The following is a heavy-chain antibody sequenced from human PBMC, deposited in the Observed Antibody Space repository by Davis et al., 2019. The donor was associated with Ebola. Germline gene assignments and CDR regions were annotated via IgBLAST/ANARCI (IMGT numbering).Heavy chain of an antibody. CDR1: GFTFDDYA. D-gene: IGHD5-12*01. CDR2: ISWNSGSL. CDR3: AKGRLRLGYYYGMDV. Sequence: SLKLSCAASGFTFDDYAMHWVRQAPGKGLGWVSGISWNSGSLGYADSVKGRFTISRDNAKNSLYLQMNSLRAEDTALYYCAKGRLRLGYYYGMDVWGQGTTVTVSS. J-gene: IGHJ6*02. V-gene: IGHV3-9*01.